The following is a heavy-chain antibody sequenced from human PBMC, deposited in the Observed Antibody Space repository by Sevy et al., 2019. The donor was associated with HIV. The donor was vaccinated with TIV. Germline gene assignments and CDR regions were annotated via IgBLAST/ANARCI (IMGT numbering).Heavy chain of an antibody. CDR2: ISPYTGNT. CDR1: GYTFTTYG. J-gene: IGHJ4*02. D-gene: IGHD3-10*01. CDR3: ARDAPFFYGSGSRGALFDC. V-gene: IGHV1-18*01. Sequence: ASVKVSCKASGYTFTTYGISWIRQAPGQGLEWVGWISPYTGNTNYAQKLQGRVTMTTDTSTSTAYMELRSLRSDDTAVYFCARDAPFFYGSGSRGALFDCWGQGTLVIVSS.